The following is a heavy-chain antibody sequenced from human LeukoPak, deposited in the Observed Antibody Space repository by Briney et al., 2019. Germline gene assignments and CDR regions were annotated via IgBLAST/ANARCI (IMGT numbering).Heavy chain of an antibody. CDR1: GFTFSSYA. V-gene: IGHV3-23*01. J-gene: IGHJ4*02. Sequence: GGSLRLSCAASGFTFSSYAMSWVRQAPGKGLEWVSAISGSGGSTYYADSVEGRFTISRDNSKNTLYLQMNSLRAEDTAVYYCAKALASGWYGYYFDYWGQGTLVTVSS. CDR2: ISGSGGST. CDR3: AKALASGWYGYYFDY. D-gene: IGHD6-19*01.